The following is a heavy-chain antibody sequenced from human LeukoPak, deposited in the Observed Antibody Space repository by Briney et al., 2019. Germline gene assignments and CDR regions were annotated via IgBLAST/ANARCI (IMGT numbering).Heavy chain of an antibody. J-gene: IGHJ4*02. CDR2: IIPIFGTA. V-gene: IGHV1-69*13. CDR1: GGTFSSYA. CDR3: ARDFGDILTGYYLDY. D-gene: IGHD3-9*01. Sequence: SVKVSCKASGGTFSSYAISWVRQAPGQGLEWMGGIIPIFGTANYAQKFQGRVTITADESTSTAYMELSSLRSEDTAVYYCARDFGDILTGYYLDYWGQGTLVTVPS.